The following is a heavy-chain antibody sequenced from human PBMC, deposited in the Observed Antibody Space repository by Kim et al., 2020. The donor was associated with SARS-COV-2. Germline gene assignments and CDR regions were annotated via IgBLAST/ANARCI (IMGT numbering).Heavy chain of an antibody. Sequence: GGSLRLSCSASGFNIEDYTMHWVRQAPGRGLEWVSFISWDGKKTYYQDSMKGRFTISRDSMTSSLYLQMNNLGSEDTALYFCAKDKWPGTVEGVTFEYWGQGALVTVSS. CDR2: ISWDGKKT. CDR3: AKDKWPGTVEGVTFEY. D-gene: IGHD3-10*01. J-gene: IGHJ4*02. V-gene: IGHV3-43*01. CDR1: GFNIEDYT.